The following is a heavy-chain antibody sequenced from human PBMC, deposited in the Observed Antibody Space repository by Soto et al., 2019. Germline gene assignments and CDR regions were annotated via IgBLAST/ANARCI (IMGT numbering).Heavy chain of an antibody. CDR3: AKWDFGVVNWPNYYYGMDV. CDR1: GFTFSSYA. CDR2: ISGSGGST. V-gene: IGHV3-23*01. J-gene: IGHJ6*02. D-gene: IGHD3-3*01. Sequence: GGSLRLSCAASGFTFSSYAMSWVRQAPGKGLEWVSAISGSGGSTYYADSVKGWFTISRDNSKNTLYLQMNSLRAEDTAVYYCAKWDFGVVNWPNYYYGMDVWGQGTTVTVSS.